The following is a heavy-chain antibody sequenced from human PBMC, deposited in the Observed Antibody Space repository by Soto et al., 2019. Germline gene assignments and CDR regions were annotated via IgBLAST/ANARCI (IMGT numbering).Heavy chain of an antibody. V-gene: IGHV1-69*01. D-gene: IGHD3-22*01. CDR3: ARGVDYDSSAYYFFF. J-gene: IGHJ4*02. CDR1: GGTFRRYA. CDR2: IVPIFGKP. Sequence: VQLVQSGAEVKKPGSSVKVSCKASGGTFRRYALNWVRQAPGQGPEWMGGIVPIFGKPKYAQKFQGRVTITADESTSTAYMELSSLRSEDTAVYYCARGVDYDSSAYYFFFWGQGTLVTVSS.